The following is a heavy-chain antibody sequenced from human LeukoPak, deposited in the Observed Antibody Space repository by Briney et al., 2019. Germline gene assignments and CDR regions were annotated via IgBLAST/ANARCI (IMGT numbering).Heavy chain of an antibody. V-gene: IGHV3-30*02. D-gene: IGHD3-22*01. Sequence: GGSLRLSCAASGFTFSSYGMHWVRQAPGKGLEWVAFIRYDGSNKYYADSVKGRFTISRDNSKNSLYLQMNSLRAEDTAVYYCARDGDYYDSGGYPNGDYYFDYWGQGTLVTVSS. CDR3: ARDGDYYDSGGYPNGDYYFDY. CDR1: GFTFSSYG. CDR2: IRYDGSNK. J-gene: IGHJ4*02.